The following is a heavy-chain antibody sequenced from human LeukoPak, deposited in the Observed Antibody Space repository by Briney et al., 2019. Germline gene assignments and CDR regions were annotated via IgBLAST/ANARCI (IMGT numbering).Heavy chain of an antibody. CDR1: GFTFNHYV. J-gene: IGHJ5*02. CDR2: ISKDGSAK. CDR3: ARDSVSSIFPRQFDH. V-gene: IGHV3-30-3*01. Sequence: GESLRLSCVASGFTFNHYVMHWVRQAPGKGLEWVAVISKDGSAKFYADSVKGRFTISRDNSKNTLYLETDSLRAEDSAVYFCARDSVSSIFPRQFDHWGQGTLVTVSS. D-gene: IGHD6-13*01.